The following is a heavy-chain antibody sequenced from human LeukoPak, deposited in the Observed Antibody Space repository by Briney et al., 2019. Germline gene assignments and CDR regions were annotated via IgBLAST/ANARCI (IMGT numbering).Heavy chain of an antibody. D-gene: IGHD3-22*01. Sequence: SETLSLTCTVSGGSVSSGSYYWGWIRQPPGKGLEWIGYIYYSGSTNYNPSLKSRVTISVDTSKNQFSLKLSSVTAADTAVYYCARSVSYYDSSGYLDYWGQGTLVTVSS. J-gene: IGHJ4*02. CDR1: GGSVSSGSYY. V-gene: IGHV4-61*01. CDR3: ARSVSYYDSSGYLDY. CDR2: IYYSGST.